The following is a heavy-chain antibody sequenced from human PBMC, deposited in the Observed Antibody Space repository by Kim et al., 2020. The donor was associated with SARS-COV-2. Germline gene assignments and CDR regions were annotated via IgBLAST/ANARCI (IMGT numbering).Heavy chain of an antibody. CDR2: NTGSP. V-gene: IGHV7-4-1*02. D-gene: IGHD5-12*01. Sequence: NTGSPTYAQGFTGRFVFSLDTSVSTAYLQISSLKAEDTAVYYCARWISQEAWGQGTLVTVSS. J-gene: IGHJ4*02. CDR3: ARWISQEA.